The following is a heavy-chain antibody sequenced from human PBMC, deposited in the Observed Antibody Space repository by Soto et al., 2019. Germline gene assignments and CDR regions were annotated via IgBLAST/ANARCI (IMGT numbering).Heavy chain of an antibody. CDR2: IYYSGST. CDR1: GFTFGDYA. J-gene: IGHJ4*02. Sequence: GSLRLSCTASGFTFGDYAMSWIRQPPGKGLEWIGYIYYSGSTNYNPSLKSRVTISVDISKSQFSLRLTSVTAADTAVYYCARYNAASGTYYFDFWGQGALVTVSS. V-gene: IGHV4-59*12. CDR3: ARYNAASGTYYFDF. D-gene: IGHD6-13*01.